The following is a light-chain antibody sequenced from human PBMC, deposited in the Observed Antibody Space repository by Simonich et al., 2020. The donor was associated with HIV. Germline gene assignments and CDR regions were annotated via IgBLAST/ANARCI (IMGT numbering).Light chain of an antibody. Sequence: DIQMTQSPSSLSASVGDRVTITCRASQDIRNSLAWYQQKPGKAPKVLLSAASGLESGVPSRFSGSGSGTDYTLTISSLQPEDFAVYYCQQYNNWPPPITFGQGTRLEIK. CDR2: AAS. J-gene: IGKJ5*01. V-gene: IGKV1-NL1*01. CDR1: QDIRNS. CDR3: QQYNNWPPPIT.